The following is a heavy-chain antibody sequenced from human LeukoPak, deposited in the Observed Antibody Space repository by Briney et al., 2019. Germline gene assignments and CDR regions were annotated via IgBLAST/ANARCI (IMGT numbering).Heavy chain of an antibody. Sequence: SETLSLTCAVYGGSFSGYYWSWIRQPPGKGLEWIGEINHSGSTNYNPSLKSRVTISVDTSKNQFSLKLSSVTAADTAVYYCARASYYDSSGIGFYYFDYWGQGTLVTVSS. CDR3: ARASYYDSSGIGFYYFDY. CDR1: GGSFSGYY. D-gene: IGHD3-22*01. V-gene: IGHV4-34*01. CDR2: INHSGST. J-gene: IGHJ4*02.